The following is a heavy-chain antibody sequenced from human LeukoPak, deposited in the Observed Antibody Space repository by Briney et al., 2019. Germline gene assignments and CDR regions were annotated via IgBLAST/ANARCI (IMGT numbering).Heavy chain of an antibody. CDR3: AKDRSWGRDLDH. D-gene: IGHD5-24*01. V-gene: IGHV3-23*01. Sequence: GGSLRLSCAASGFTFSDYALAWVRQAPGQGLDWVSAISGAGSTTYYAESIEGRFTISRDNSMNTLYLQINSLRAEDTAVYYCAKDRSWGRDLDHWGQGTQVTVSS. CDR1: GFTFSDYA. CDR2: ISGAGSTT. J-gene: IGHJ4*02.